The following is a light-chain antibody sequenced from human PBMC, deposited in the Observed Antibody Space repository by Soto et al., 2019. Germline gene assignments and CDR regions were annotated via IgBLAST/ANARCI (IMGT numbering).Light chain of an antibody. Sequence: QSVRTQPASVSGSPGQSITISCIGTSSDVGGYNFVSWYQQHPGKAPKLMIFDVSNRPSGISSRFSGSKSGNTASLTTSGLQAEDEAVYYCSPYTSSSTVYVFGTGTKVTVL. J-gene: IGLJ1*01. CDR2: DVS. CDR1: SSDVGGYNF. CDR3: SPYTSSSTVYV. V-gene: IGLV2-14*03.